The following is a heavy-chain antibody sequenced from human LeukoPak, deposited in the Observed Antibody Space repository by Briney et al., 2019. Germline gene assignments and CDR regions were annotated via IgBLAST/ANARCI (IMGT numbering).Heavy chain of an antibody. CDR1: GYTFTNYG. CDR3: ATEGGWGPTDYGDNVY. J-gene: IGHJ4*02. D-gene: IGHD4-17*01. Sequence: ASVTVSCKASGYTFTNYGITWVRQAPGQGLEWMGWISPYKGNTNYAQKVQGRGTLTTDTSTNTVYMELRSLRSDATAVYYCATEGGWGPTDYGDNVYWGQGTLVTVSS. V-gene: IGHV1-18*01. CDR2: ISPYKGNT.